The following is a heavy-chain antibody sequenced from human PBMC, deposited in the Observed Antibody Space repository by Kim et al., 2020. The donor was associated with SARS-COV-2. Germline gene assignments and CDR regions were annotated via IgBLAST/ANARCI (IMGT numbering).Heavy chain of an antibody. CDR3: ANLEPDSGIYV. CDR2: INPKSGGT. Sequence: ASVKVSCKASRYTFTDYYIHWVRQAPGQGLEYMGWINPKSGGTNYAQKFQGRVTMTRDTSINTAYMDLNRLTSDDTAVYYCANLEPDSGIYVWGQGTTVTVSS. J-gene: IGHJ6*02. V-gene: IGHV1-2*02. D-gene: IGHD1-1*01. CDR1: RYTFTDYY.